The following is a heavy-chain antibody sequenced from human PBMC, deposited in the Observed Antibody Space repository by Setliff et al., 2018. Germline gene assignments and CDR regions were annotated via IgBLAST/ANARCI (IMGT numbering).Heavy chain of an antibody. D-gene: IGHD6-13*01. J-gene: IGHJ4*01. CDR3: AREFTVDSRGAGYFNY. CDR1: GGSISSSNYY. Sequence: PSETLSLTCTVFGGSISSSNYYWGWIRQPPGKGLEWIGSVYYIGTTHYNPSLKSRVTISVDPSKNQFSLKMSSVTAADTAVYYCAREFTVDSRGAGYFNYWGHGTLVTVSS. V-gene: IGHV4-39*02. CDR2: VYYIGTT.